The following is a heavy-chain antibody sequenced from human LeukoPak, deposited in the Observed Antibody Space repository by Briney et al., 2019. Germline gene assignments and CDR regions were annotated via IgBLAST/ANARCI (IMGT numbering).Heavy chain of an antibody. CDR2: INHGGST. V-gene: IGHV4-34*01. D-gene: IGHD4-23*01. CDR1: GVSFSGYY. J-gene: IGHJ2*01. Sequence: SETVSLTCAVYGVSFSGYYWRWLRPPPGKGREWRGEINHGGSTNYNPSHKSRVSTSVYTSKNHFSLKLSSAAAPDTAVYYCARLTRWYCYFDRWGRGTLVTAS. CDR3: ARLTRWYCYFDR.